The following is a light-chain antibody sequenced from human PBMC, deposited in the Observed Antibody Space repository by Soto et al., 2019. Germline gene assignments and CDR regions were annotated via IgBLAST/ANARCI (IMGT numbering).Light chain of an antibody. Sequence: EIVLTQSPGTLSLSPGERVTLSCRASQSVSSNYLAWYQQKPGQAPRLLIYGASTRATGIPARFSGSGSGTEFTLTISSLQSEDFAVYYCQQYNNWPYTFGQGTKLEIK. J-gene: IGKJ2*01. CDR3: QQYNNWPYT. CDR1: QSVSSN. V-gene: IGKV3-15*01. CDR2: GAS.